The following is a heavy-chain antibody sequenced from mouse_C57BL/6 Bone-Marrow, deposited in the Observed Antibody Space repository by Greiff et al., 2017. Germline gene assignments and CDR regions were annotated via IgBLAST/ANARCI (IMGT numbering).Heavy chain of an antibody. CDR1: GFTFSDYY. J-gene: IGHJ3*01. CDR2: INYDGSST. CDR3: ARGYGGFAY. D-gene: IGHD1-1*02. Sequence: EVQLQQSEGGLVQPGSSMKLSCTASGFTFSDYYMAWVRQVPEKGLEWVANINYDGSSTYYLDSLKSRFIISRDNAKNILYLQMSSLKSEDTATYYCARGYGGFAYWGQGTLVTVSA. V-gene: IGHV5-16*01.